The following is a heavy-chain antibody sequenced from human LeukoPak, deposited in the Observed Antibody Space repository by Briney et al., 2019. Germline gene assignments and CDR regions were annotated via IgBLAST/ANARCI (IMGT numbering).Heavy chain of an antibody. CDR1: GYTFTGYY. J-gene: IGHJ4*02. CDR3: ARKFREMATTPHDY. Sequence: ASVKVSCKASGYTFTGYYMHWVRQAPGQGLEWMGRINPNSGGTNYAQKFQGRVTMTRDTSISTAYMELSRLRSDHPAVYYWARKFREMATTPHDYWGQGTLVTVPS. V-gene: IGHV1-2*06. D-gene: IGHD5-24*01. CDR2: INPNSGGT.